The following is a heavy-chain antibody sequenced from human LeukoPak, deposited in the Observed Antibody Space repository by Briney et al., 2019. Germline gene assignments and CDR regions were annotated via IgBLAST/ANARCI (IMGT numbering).Heavy chain of an antibody. Sequence: ASVKVSCKASGYTFTGYYMHWVRQAPGQGFEWMGWINPNSGGTNYAQKFQGWVTMTRDTSISTAYMELSRLRSDDTAVYYCARDGCSGGSCYSRLSGMDVWGQGTTVTVSS. CDR3: ARDGCSGGSCYSRLSGMDV. J-gene: IGHJ6*02. CDR1: GYTFTGYY. D-gene: IGHD2-15*01. CDR2: INPNSGGT. V-gene: IGHV1-2*04.